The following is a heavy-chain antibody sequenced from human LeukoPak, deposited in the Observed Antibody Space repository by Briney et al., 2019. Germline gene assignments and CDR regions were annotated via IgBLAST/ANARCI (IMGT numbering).Heavy chain of an antibody. D-gene: IGHD3-10*01. J-gene: IGHJ4*02. CDR1: GFTFSSYW. Sequence: GGSLRLSCAASGFTFSSYWMSWVRQAPGKGLEWVANIKQDGSEKYYVDSVKGRFTISRDNAKNLLYLQMNSLRAEDTAVYYCARDQAYYYGSGSYYSDYWGQGTLVTVSS. CDR2: IKQDGSEK. CDR3: ARDQAYYYGSGSYYSDY. V-gene: IGHV3-7*01.